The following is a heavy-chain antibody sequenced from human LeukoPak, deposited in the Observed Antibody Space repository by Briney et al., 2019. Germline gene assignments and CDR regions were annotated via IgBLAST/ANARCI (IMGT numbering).Heavy chain of an antibody. J-gene: IGHJ3*02. D-gene: IGHD6-19*01. Sequence: GGSLRLSCAASGFTFSSYSMNWVRQAPGKGLEWVSSISSSSSYIYYADSVKGRFTISRDNAKNSLYLQMNSLRAEDTAVYYCARVVAVAGRAFDIWGQGTMVTVSS. V-gene: IGHV3-21*01. CDR2: ISSSSSYI. CDR3: ARVVAVAGRAFDI. CDR1: GFTFSSYS.